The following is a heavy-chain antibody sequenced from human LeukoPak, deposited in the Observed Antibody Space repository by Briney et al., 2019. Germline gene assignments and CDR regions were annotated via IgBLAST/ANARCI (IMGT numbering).Heavy chain of an antibody. CDR1: GFTFSSYW. CDR3: ARDLGYCSSTSCYTGYFDY. J-gene: IGHJ4*02. D-gene: IGHD2-2*02. V-gene: IGHV3-7*01. CDR2: IKQDGSEK. Sequence: GGSLRLSCAASGFTFSSYWMSWVRQAPGKGLEWVANIKQDGSEKYYVDSVKGRFTISRDNAKNSLYLQMNSLRAEDTAVYYCARDLGYCSSTSCYTGYFDYWGQGTLATVSS.